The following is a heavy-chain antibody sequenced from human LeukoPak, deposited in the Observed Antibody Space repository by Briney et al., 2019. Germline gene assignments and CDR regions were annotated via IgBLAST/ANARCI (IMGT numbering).Heavy chain of an antibody. Sequence: PGGSLRLSCAASGFTFSSYAMSWVRQAPGKGLEWGSAISGSGGSTYYADSVKGRFTISRDNSKNTLYRQMNSLRAEDTAVYYCARDRKQLTRPTDAFDLWGQGTMVTVSS. D-gene: IGHD6-13*01. CDR1: GFTFSSYA. J-gene: IGHJ3*01. CDR3: ARDRKQLTRPTDAFDL. CDR2: ISGSGGST. V-gene: IGHV3-23*01.